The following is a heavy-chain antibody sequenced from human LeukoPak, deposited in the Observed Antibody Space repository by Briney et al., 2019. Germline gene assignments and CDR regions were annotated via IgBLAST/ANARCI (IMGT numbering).Heavy chain of an antibody. V-gene: IGHV3-74*01. CDR1: GFTFSRYW. CDR2: INSDGYST. CDR3: ARDYGA. J-gene: IGHJ5*02. D-gene: IGHD4/OR15-4a*01. Sequence: GALRLSRAASGFTFSRYWMHWVRQAPGKGLAWVSRINSDGYSTTYADSVKGRFTISRDNAKNTLYLQMNSLRADDTAVYYCARDYGAWGQGTLVTVSP.